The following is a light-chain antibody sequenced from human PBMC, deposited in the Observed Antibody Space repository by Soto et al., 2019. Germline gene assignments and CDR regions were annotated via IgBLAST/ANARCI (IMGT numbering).Light chain of an antibody. CDR2: AAS. J-gene: IGKJ1*01. Sequence: IQMTQSPSSLSASLGDRVTITCRASQSISSYLNWYQQKPGKAPXXLIYAASSLQSGVPSRFSGSGSGTDFTLTISSLKTEDSATYYCQQSYITGTFGQGTKVDIK. V-gene: IGKV1-39*01. CDR3: QQSYITGT. CDR1: QSISSY.